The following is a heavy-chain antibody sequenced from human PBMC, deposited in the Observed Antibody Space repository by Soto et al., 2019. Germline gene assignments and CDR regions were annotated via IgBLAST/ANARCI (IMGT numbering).Heavy chain of an antibody. CDR2: IYYSGST. Sequence: LSLTCAVSGGSISSYYWSWIRQPPGKGLEWIGYIYYSGSTNYNPSLKSRVTISVDTSKNQFSLKLSSVTAADSAVYYCARGGVGVVPAAMDYWGQGTLVTVSS. CDR1: GGSISSYY. D-gene: IGHD2-2*01. J-gene: IGHJ4*02. V-gene: IGHV4-59*01. CDR3: ARGGVGVVPAAMDY.